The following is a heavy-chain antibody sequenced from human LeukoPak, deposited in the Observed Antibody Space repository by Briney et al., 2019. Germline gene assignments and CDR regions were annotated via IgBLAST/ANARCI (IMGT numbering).Heavy chain of an antibody. D-gene: IGHD1-1*01. CDR1: GGTFSSYA. J-gene: IGHJ3*02. V-gene: IGHV1-69*13. Sequence: SVKVSCKASGGTFSSYAISWVRQAPGQGLEWMGGIIPIFGTANYAQKFQGRATITADESTSTAYMELSSLRSEDTAVYYCARPGTTSDAFDIWGQGTMVTVSS. CDR2: IIPIFGTA. CDR3: ARPGTTSDAFDI.